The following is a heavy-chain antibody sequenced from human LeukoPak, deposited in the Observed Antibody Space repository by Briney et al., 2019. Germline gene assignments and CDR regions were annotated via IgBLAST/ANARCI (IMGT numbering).Heavy chain of an antibody. CDR2: IYPGDSDT. V-gene: IGHV5-51*01. J-gene: IGHJ4*02. CDR1: GYRFTTYW. CDR3: ARQSIAVAGPFDY. D-gene: IGHD6-19*01. Sequence: GESLKISCKGSGYRFTTYWIGWVRQMPGKGLEWMGIIYPGDSDTRYSPSFQGQVTFSADKSINTAYLQWSSLKASDTAMYYCARQSIAVAGPFDYWGQGTLVTVSS.